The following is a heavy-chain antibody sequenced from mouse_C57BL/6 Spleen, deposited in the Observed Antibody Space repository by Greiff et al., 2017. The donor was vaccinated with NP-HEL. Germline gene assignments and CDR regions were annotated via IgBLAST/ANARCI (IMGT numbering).Heavy chain of an antibody. CDR1: GYAFSSSW. V-gene: IGHV1-82*01. J-gene: IGHJ3*01. Sequence: VQLKESGPELVKPGASVKISCKASGYAFSSSWMNWVKQRPGKGLEWIGRIYPGDGDTNYNGKFKGKATLTADKSSSTAYMQLSSLTSEDSAVYFCVSHYYGSSSFAYWGQGTLVTVSA. CDR3: VSHYYGSSSFAY. CDR2: IYPGDGDT. D-gene: IGHD1-1*01.